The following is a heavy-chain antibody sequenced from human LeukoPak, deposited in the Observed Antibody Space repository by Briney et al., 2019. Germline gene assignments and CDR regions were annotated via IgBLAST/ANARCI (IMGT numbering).Heavy chain of an antibody. D-gene: IGHD6-19*01. J-gene: IGHJ5*02. CDR3: ARDQNFFSSGWDNWFDP. V-gene: IGHV4-59*11. CDR2: IYYDGST. Sequence: SETLSLTCTVSGGSISSHYWSWIRQPPGKGLEWIGYIYYDGSTNYNPSLKSRVTISVDTSKNHFSLKLSSVTAADTAVYYCARDQNFFSSGWDNWFDPWGQGTLVTVSS. CDR1: GGSISSHY.